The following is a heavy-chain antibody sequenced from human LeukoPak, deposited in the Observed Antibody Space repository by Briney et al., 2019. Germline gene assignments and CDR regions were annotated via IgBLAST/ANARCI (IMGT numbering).Heavy chain of an antibody. D-gene: IGHD2-21*02. Sequence: PGGSLRLSCAASGFTFSIYGMSWVRQAPGKGLEWVSAISGSGGSTYYADSVKGRFTISRDNSKDTLYLQMNSLRAEDTAVYYCAKDLRVVVTIVWSSFRPYFDYWGQGTLVTVSS. CDR1: GFTFSIYG. V-gene: IGHV3-23*01. CDR2: ISGSGGST. J-gene: IGHJ4*02. CDR3: AKDLRVVVTIVWSSFRPYFDY.